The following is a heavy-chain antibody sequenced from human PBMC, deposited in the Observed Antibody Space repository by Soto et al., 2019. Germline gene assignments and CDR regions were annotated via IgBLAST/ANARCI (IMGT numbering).Heavy chain of an antibody. CDR2: TYYNGDT. CDR3: ARGPACIDGWRTFDL. CDR1: DDSFRGAEYY. V-gene: IGHV4-30-4*02. Sequence: SETLSLTCTVSDDSFRGAEYYWSWIRQPLGKGQEWIGNTYYNGDTKYNPALRSRVTMSEDTSKIQFSLRLSSVTAADTAVYFCARGPACIDGWRTFDLWGRGILVTVSS. J-gene: IGHJ4*02. D-gene: IGHD6-19*01.